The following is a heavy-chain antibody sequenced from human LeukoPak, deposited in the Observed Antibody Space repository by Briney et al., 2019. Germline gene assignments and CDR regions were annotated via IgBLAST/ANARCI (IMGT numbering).Heavy chain of an antibody. Sequence: GMSLRLSCAASGFTFSSYGMHWVRQAPGKGLEWVAVISYDGSNKYYADSVKGRFTISRDNPKNTLYLQMNSLRAEDTAVYYCAKDFAQYYYYGMDVWGQGTTVTVSS. J-gene: IGHJ6*02. CDR1: GFTFSSYG. V-gene: IGHV3-30*18. CDR3: AKDFAQYYYYGMDV. CDR2: ISYDGSNK.